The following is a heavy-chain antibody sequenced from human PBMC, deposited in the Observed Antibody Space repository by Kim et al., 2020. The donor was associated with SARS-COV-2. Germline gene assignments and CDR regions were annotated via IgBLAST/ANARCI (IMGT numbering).Heavy chain of an antibody. CDR2: IKQDGSEK. V-gene: IGHV3-7*04. CDR3: ARANGYNFWQERNFDY. D-gene: IGHD3-3*01. J-gene: IGHJ4*02. Sequence: GGSLRLSCAASGFTFSNYWMRWVRQAPGKGPEWVANIKQDGSEKYYVDSVKGRFTISRDNAKNSLYLQMNSLRAEDTAVYYCARANGYNFWQERNFDYWGQGTLVTASS. CDR1: GFTFSNYW.